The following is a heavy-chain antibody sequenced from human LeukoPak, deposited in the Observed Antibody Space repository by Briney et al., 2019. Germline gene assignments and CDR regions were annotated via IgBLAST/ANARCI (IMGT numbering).Heavy chain of an antibody. CDR2: ISSSSSYI. CDR3: ARTVAAVAGPFDY. CDR1: GFTFSSYS. D-gene: IGHD6-19*01. V-gene: IGHV3-21*01. Sequence: GGSLRLSCAASGFTFSSYSMIWVRQAPGKGLEWVSSISSSSSYIYYADSVKGRFTISRDNAKNSLYLQMNSLRAEDTAVYYCARTVAAVAGPFDYWGQGTLVTVSS. J-gene: IGHJ4*02.